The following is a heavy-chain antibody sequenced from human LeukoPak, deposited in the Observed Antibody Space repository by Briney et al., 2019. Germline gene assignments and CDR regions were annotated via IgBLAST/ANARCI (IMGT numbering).Heavy chain of an antibody. Sequence: SETLSLTCTLSGGSLGVHYWSWIRQPPGKQLEWIGYVYHTGRTNYNPSLRSRVTMSVDAPKHRISLDLTSVTAADTAVYYCAMGHDQLLLHNWFDPWGQGIPVIVSS. V-gene: IGHV4-59*11. CDR3: AMGHDQLLLHNWFDP. J-gene: IGHJ5*02. D-gene: IGHD2-2*01. CDR2: VYHTGRT. CDR1: GGSLGVHY.